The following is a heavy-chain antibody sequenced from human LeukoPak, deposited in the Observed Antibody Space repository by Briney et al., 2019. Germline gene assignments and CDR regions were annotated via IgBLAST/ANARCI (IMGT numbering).Heavy chain of an antibody. CDR1: GGSISSGDYY. CDR2: IYYSGST. D-gene: IGHD4-17*01. V-gene: IGHV4-30-4*01. J-gene: IGHJ4*02. CDR3: ARAGVTTVDY. Sequence: SETLSLTCTVSGGSISSGDYYWSWIRQPPGKGLEWIGYIYYSGSTYYDPSLKSRVTISVDTSKNRFSLKLSSVTAADTAVYYCARAGVTTVDYWGQGTRVTVSS.